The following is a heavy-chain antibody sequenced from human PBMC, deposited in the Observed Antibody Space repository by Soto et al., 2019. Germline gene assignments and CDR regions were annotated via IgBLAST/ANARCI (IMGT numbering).Heavy chain of an antibody. Sequence: GGSLRLSCAASGFIFENFGMSWVRQAPGKGLEWISSISGSGFKKYYADSVKGRFTISRDNSKSTVYLELNNLSAEDTVVYHCAKNQGVELVPLATVDWFDPWGQGSVVTVSS. CDR3: AKNQGVELVPLATVDWFDP. CDR1: GFIFENFG. V-gene: IGHV3-23*01. CDR2: ISGSGFKK. D-gene: IGHD1-26*01. J-gene: IGHJ5*02.